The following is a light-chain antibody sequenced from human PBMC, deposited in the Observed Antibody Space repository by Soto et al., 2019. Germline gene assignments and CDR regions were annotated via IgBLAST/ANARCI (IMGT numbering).Light chain of an antibody. CDR2: GAS. Sequence: EIVLTQSPVTLSLSPGESATLSCRASQNIGSNYLAWYQQKPGQAPRLLIYGASKRATGIPDRFSGSGSGTQFTVTISRLEPEDFAVYYCQQYGGSPLTFGGGTKVEI. CDR3: QQYGGSPLT. J-gene: IGKJ4*01. V-gene: IGKV3-20*01. CDR1: QNIGSNY.